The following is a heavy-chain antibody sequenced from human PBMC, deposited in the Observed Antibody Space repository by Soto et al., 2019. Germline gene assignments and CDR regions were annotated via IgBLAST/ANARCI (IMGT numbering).Heavy chain of an antibody. CDR1: GGSISSYY. CDR3: ARDDFHYYGMDV. CDR2: IYYSGST. V-gene: IGHV4-59*01. Sequence: PSETLSLTCTVSGGSISSYYWSWIRQPPGKGLEWIGYIYYSGSTNYNPSLKGRVTISVDTSKNQFSLKLSSVTAADTAVYYCARDDFHYYGMDVWGQGTTVTVS. J-gene: IGHJ6*02.